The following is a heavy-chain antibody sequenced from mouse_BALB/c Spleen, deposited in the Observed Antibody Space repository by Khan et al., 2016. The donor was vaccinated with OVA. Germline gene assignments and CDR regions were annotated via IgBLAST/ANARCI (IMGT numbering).Heavy chain of an antibody. CDR1: GFSLTTYD. V-gene: IGHV2-9*02. CDR3: ARSTVMDY. J-gene: IGHJ4*01. CDR2: IWAGGNT. Sequence: VQLLETGPGLVAPSQSLSITCTVSGFSLTTYDVHWVRQPPGKGLEWLGIIWAGGNTNYNSALMSRLSISKDNSKSQVFLKMNSLQTDDTAMYYCARSTVMDYWGQGTSVTVSS. D-gene: IGHD1-1*01.